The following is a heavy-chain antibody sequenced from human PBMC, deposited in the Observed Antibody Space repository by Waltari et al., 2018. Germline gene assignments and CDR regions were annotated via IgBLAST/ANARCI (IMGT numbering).Heavy chain of an antibody. CDR2: IYRGGST. J-gene: IGHJ4*02. CDR3: ARGAYYYDSSGYYPVEYFDY. CDR1: GFTVSRNY. Sequence: EVQLVESGGGLIQHGGSLRLSCAASGFTVSRNYMRWVRQAPGKGLEWVSVIYRGGSTYYADSVKGRFTISRDNSKNTLYLQMNSLRAEDTAVYYCARGAYYYDSSGYYPVEYFDYWGQGTLVTVSS. D-gene: IGHD3-22*01. V-gene: IGHV3-53*01.